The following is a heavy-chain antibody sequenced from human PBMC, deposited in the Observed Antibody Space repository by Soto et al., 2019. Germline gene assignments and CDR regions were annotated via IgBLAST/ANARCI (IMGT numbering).Heavy chain of an antibody. CDR1: GYTFTSYG. Sequence: QVQLVQSGAEVKKPGASVKVSCKASGYTFTSYGISWVRQAPGQGLEWMGWISAYNGNTNYAQKLQGRVTMTTDTSKSPAYMEPRCLGSDATDVYYCARDGIADRSGEADSCGMDVWGQGTTVTVSS. J-gene: IGHJ6*02. V-gene: IGHV1-18*01. D-gene: IGHD6-6*01. CDR2: ISAYNGNT. CDR3: ARDGIADRSGEADSCGMDV.